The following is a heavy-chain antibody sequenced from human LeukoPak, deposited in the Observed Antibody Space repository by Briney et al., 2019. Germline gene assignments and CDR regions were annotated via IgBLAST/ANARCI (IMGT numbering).Heavy chain of an antibody. Sequence: GGSLRLSCAASGFTFSNYGMSWVRQAPGKGLEWLLAMSGSGSSTYYADSVKGRFTISRDNSKNTLYLQMNSLRAEDTALYYCAKDRSCTNDICHGDFDYWGQGTLVTVSS. V-gene: IGHV3-23*01. D-gene: IGHD2-8*01. CDR2: MSGSGSST. J-gene: IGHJ4*02. CDR1: GFTFSNYG. CDR3: AKDRSCTNDICHGDFDY.